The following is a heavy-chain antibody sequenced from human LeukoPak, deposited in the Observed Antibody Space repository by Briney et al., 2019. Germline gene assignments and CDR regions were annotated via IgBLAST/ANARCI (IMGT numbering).Heavy chain of an antibody. CDR3: ARSLLRSGAFDI. CDR2: ISAYNGNT. D-gene: IGHD3-16*01. V-gene: IGHV1-18*04. CDR1: GDTFSSYS. J-gene: IGHJ3*02. Sequence: ASVKVSCKASGDTFSSYSMSWVRQAPGQGLEWMGWISAYNGNTNYAQKLQGRVTMTTDTSTSTAYMELRSLRSDDTAVYYCARSLLRSGAFDIWGQGTMVTVSS.